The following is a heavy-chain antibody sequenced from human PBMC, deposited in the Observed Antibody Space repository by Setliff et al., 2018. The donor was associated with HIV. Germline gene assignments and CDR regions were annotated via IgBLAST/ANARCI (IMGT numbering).Heavy chain of an antibody. V-gene: IGHV4-34*01. CDR1: VGSFSGYY. CDR2: INHSGST. CDR3: ARGGTDTLLAWYFDL. D-gene: IGHD2-21*01. J-gene: IGHJ2*01. Sequence: SETLSLTCAVYVGSFSGYYWSWIRQPPGKGLEWIGEINHSGSTNYNPSLKSRVTMSVDTSKNQFSLKVSSVTAADTAVYYCARGGTDTLLAWYFDLWGRGTPVTVSS.